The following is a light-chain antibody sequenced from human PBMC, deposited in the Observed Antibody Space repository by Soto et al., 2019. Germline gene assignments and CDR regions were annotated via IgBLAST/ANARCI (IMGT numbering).Light chain of an antibody. J-gene: IGKJ1*01. CDR3: QQYNNWPRT. V-gene: IGKV3-15*01. CDR2: GAS. CDR1: QSVSSY. Sequence: EIVLTQSPATLSLSPGERATLSCRASQSVSSYLAWYQQTPGQAPRLLIYGASTRATGIPARFSGSESGADFTLTISSLQSEDFAVYYCQQYNNWPRTFGQGTKVDNK.